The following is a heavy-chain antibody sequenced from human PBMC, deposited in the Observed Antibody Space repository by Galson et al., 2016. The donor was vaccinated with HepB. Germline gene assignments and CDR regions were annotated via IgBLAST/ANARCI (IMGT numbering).Heavy chain of an antibody. D-gene: IGHD1-26*01. J-gene: IGHJ5*02. CDR1: GGFVSSRGYH. CDR2: SESR. Sequence: SEPLSLTCTVSGGFVSSRGYHWSRIRQPPGQGLEWTGHSESRSYNPSLRSRVTISLDTYKNQFSLKLTSVTAADTAIYVCTTYIEGAGGTGPWGQGTLVLVSS. CDR3: TTYIEGAGGTGP. V-gene: IGHV4-61*08.